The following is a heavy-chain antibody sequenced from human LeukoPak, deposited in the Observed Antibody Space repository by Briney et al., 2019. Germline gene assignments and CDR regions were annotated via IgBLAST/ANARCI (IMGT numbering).Heavy chain of an antibody. CDR1: GYPFTHYY. CDR2: VSGYNAKT. Sequence: ASVKVSCKPSGYPFTHYYITWVRQAPGQGLEWMGWVSGYNAKTSYAQKFQGRVTMTIETSTTTAYMELESLRSDDSAVYYCARETSTTWPPRYFQHWGQGTLVAVSS. D-gene: IGHD1-14*01. J-gene: IGHJ1*01. V-gene: IGHV1-18*01. CDR3: ARETSTTWPPRYFQH.